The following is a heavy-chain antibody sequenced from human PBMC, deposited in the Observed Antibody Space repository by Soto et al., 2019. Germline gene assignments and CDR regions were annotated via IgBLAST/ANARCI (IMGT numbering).Heavy chain of an antibody. V-gene: IGHV3-23*01. CDR3: AREKQYSNHYFDY. CDR1: GFTFTNYA. J-gene: IGHJ4*02. CDR2: ISGSGGDT. D-gene: IGHD4-4*01. Sequence: PGGSLRLSCAASGFTFTNYAMTWVRQAPGKGLEWVSTISGSGGDTYYADSIKGRFTISRDNSKNTLYLQMNSLRAEDTAVYYCAREKQYSNHYFDYWGQGTLVTVSS.